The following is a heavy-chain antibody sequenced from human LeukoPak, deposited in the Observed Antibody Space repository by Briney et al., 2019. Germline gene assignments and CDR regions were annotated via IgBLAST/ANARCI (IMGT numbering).Heavy chain of an antibody. V-gene: IGHV3-33*06. J-gene: IGHJ4*02. D-gene: IGHD2-15*01. CDR3: AKGGSSGGSCYFDY. CDR1: GFTFKSYG. CDR2: IWYDGSNK. Sequence: GGSLRLSCVASGFTFKSYGMHWVRQAPGKGLEWVTIIWYDGSNKYYADFVEGRFTTSRDNSKNTLYLQMNSLRAEDTAIYYCAKGGSSGGSCYFDYWGQGTLVSVSS.